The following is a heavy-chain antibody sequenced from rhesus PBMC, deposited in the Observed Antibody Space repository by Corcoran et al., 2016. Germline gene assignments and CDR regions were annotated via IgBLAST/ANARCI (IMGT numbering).Heavy chain of an antibody. CDR2: ITYSGST. CDR1: GSSISGYA. CDR3: ARGRYSGYLFDY. V-gene: IGHV4-122*02. Sequence: QVQLPESGTGLVRPSETLSLTCAVSGSSISGYAWRWIRQAPAKGLEWIGYITYSGSTSYNPPPKSRVTISRDTSKTQVSLKLSFVTAADTAVYYCARGRYSGYLFDYWGQGVLVTVSS. D-gene: IGHD5-24*01. J-gene: IGHJ4*01.